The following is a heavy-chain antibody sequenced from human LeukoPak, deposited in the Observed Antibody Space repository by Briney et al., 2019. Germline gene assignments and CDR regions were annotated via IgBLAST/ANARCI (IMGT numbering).Heavy chain of an antibody. CDR2: IIPILGIA. Sequence: SVKVSCKASGGTFSSYAISWVRQAPGQGLEWMGRIIPILGIANYAQKFQGRVTITADKSTSTAYMELSSLRSEDTAVYYCARVYCGGDCFGAEYFQHWGQGTLVNVSS. J-gene: IGHJ1*01. D-gene: IGHD2-21*02. CDR3: ARVYCGGDCFGAEYFQH. V-gene: IGHV1-69*04. CDR1: GGTFSSYA.